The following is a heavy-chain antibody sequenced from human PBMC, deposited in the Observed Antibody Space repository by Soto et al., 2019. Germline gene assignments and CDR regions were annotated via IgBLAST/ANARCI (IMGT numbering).Heavy chain of an antibody. V-gene: IGHV3-9*03. CDR1: GFTFDDYA. CDR2: ISWNSGSI. D-gene: IGHD6-19*01. Sequence: DVQLVESGGGLVQPGRSLRLSCAASGFTFDDYAMHWVRQAPGKGLEWVSGISWNSGSIGYADSVKGRFTISRDNAKNSLYLQMNSLRAEDMALYYCAKDTGIAVAGLDDFDIWGQGTMVTVSS. CDR3: AKDTGIAVAGLDDFDI. J-gene: IGHJ3*02.